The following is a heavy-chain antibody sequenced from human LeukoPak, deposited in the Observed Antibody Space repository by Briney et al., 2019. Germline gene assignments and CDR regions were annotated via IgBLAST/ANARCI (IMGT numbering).Heavy chain of an antibody. D-gene: IGHD4-23*01. J-gene: IGHJ4*02. Sequence: PGGSLRLSCAASGFTLSSSATRWVRQAPGKGLEWVSTVSGSGYSTYYADSVEGRFTFSRDNSKNTLYLQMNSLRAEDTAAYYCAKVTYGGNSNYFDYWGQGTLVTVSS. CDR1: GFTLSSSA. CDR3: AKVTYGGNSNYFDY. CDR2: VSGSGYST. V-gene: IGHV3-23*01.